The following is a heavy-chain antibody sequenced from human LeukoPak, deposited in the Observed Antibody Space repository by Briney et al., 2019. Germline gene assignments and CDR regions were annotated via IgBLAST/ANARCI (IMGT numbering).Heavy chain of an antibody. V-gene: IGHV3-21*01. CDR2: ISSTSKFI. J-gene: IGHJ4*02. Sequence: GGSLRLSCAASGFTFSHYAINWVRQAPGKGLEWVSYISSTSKFIYFADSVKGRFTISRDNDKNSLTLQLNSLRPEDTAVYYCARGALSGSGTFDYWGQGTLVTVSS. D-gene: IGHD1-26*01. CDR1: GFTFSHYA. CDR3: ARGALSGSGTFDY.